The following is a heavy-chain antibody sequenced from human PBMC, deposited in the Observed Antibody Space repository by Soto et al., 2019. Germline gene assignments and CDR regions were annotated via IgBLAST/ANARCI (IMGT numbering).Heavy chain of an antibody. CDR3: ARDRYSSATLFEY. V-gene: IGHV3-30-3*01. CDR1: GFTFSNYA. J-gene: IGHJ4*02. CDR2: ISDDGYNE. Sequence: QVQLVESGGGVVQPGRSLRLSCAASGFTFSNYAMHWVRQAPGKGLEWVAVISDDGYNEYYADSVKGRFTISRDNSRNTLYLQMNSLRAEDTAVYYCARDRYSSATLFEYWGQGTLVSVSS. D-gene: IGHD6-19*01.